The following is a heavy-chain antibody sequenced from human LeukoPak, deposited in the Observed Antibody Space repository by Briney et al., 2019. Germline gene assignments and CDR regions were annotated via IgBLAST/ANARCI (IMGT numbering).Heavy chain of an antibody. CDR1: GGTFSSYA. V-gene: IGHV1-69*13. Sequence: SVKVSCKASGGTFSSYAISWVRQAPGQGLEWMGGIIPIFGTANYAQKFQGRVTITADESMSTAYMELSSLRSEDTAVYYCARGRSHYDFWSGFSLYYYYYGMDVWGQGTTVTVSS. CDR2: IIPIFGTA. D-gene: IGHD3-3*01. CDR3: ARGRSHYDFWSGFSLYYYYYGMDV. J-gene: IGHJ6*02.